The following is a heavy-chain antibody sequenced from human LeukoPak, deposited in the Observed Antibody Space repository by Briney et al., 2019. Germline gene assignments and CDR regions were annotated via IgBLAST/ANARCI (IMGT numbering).Heavy chain of an antibody. D-gene: IGHD6-19*01. CDR1: GFTFTDYT. CDR2: ISGSGGST. Sequence: LPGGSLRLSCAASGFTFTDYTMHWVRQAPGKGLEWVSAISGSGGSTYYADSVKGRFTISRDNSKNTLYLQMNSLRAEDTAVYYCAKELGSSGWYVDFDYWGQGTLVTVSS. V-gene: IGHV3-23*01. CDR3: AKELGSSGWYVDFDY. J-gene: IGHJ4*02.